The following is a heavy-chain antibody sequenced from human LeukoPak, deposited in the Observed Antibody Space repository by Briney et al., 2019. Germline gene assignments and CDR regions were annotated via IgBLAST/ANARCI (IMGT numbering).Heavy chain of an antibody. CDR3: AKDPYYDSSGYLIWSYFDY. CDR1: GFTFSSYA. Sequence: GGSLRFSCAASGFTFSSYAMSWVRQAPGKGLEWVSAISGSGGSTYYADSVKGRFTISRDNSKNTLYLQMNSLRAEDTAVYYCAKDPYYDSSGYLIWSYFDYWGQGTLVTVSS. V-gene: IGHV3-23*01. D-gene: IGHD3-22*01. CDR2: ISGSGGST. J-gene: IGHJ4*02.